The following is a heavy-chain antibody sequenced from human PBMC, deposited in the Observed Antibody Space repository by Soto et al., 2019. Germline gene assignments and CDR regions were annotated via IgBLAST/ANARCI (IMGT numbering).Heavy chain of an antibody. CDR2: ISAYNGNT. CDR1: GYTFTSYG. CDR3: ARDLLLHYYDSTRHWFDP. J-gene: IGHJ5*02. V-gene: IGHV1-18*01. Sequence: ASVKVSCKASGYTFTSYGISWVRQAPGQGLEWMGWISAYNGNTNCAQKLQGRVTMTTDTSTSTAYMELRSLRSDDTAVYYCARDLLLHYYDSTRHWFDPWGQGTLFTVSS. D-gene: IGHD3-22*01.